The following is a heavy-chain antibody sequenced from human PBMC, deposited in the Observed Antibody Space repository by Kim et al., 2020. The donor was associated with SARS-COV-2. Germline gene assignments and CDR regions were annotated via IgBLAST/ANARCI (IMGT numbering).Heavy chain of an antibody. CDR1: GGSISSYY. CDR3: ARHVGGGSIDY. Sequence: SETLSLTCTVSGGSISSYYWSWIRQPPGKGLEWIGYIYYSGSTNYNPSLKSRVTISVDTSKNQFSLKLSSVTAADTAVYYCARHVGGGSIDYWGQGTLVTVSS. J-gene: IGHJ4*02. V-gene: IGHV4-59*08. D-gene: IGHD1-26*01. CDR2: IYYSGST.